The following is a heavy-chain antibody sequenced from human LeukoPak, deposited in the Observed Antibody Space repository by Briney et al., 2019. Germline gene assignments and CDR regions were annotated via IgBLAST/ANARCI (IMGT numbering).Heavy chain of an antibody. V-gene: IGHV4-39*01. CDR2: IYYTGST. J-gene: IGHJ6*02. Sequence: PSETLSLTCSVSNGSISSSGFYWGWVRQSPERGLEWIGGIYYTGSTYYNPSLKRRVTISVDTSRNQFSLKLSSVTAADTAVYYCARLRPNGLTKSYYYGMDVWGQGTTVTVSS. CDR3: ARLRPNGLTKSYYYGMDV. D-gene: IGHD4-11*01. CDR1: NGSISSSGFY.